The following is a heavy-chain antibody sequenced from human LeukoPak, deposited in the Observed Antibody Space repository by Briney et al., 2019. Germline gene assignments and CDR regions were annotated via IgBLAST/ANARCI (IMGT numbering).Heavy chain of an antibody. CDR3: ARDYAYYDFWSVYYDQGVFDY. CDR1: GFTFSSYW. CDR2: IKQDGSEK. Sequence: GGSLRLSCAASGFTFSSYWMSWVRQAPGKGLEWVANIKQDGSEKYYVDSVKGRFTISRDNAKNSLYPQMNSLRAEDTAVYYCARDYAYYDFWSVYYDQGVFDYWGQGTLVTVSS. J-gene: IGHJ4*02. V-gene: IGHV3-7*01. D-gene: IGHD3-3*01.